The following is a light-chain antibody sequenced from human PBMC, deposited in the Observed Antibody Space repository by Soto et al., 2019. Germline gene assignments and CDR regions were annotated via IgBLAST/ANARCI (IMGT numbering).Light chain of an antibody. Sequence: DIQMTQSPSTLSASVGDRVTITCRASQSVFSWLAWYQQKPGQAPKLLIYDASTLEGGVPSRFSGSRSVTEFTLTIGGLQPDDFATYRCQQYTSVSWSFGPGNKGEVK. CDR1: QSVFSW. J-gene: IGKJ1*01. CDR3: QQYTSVSWS. CDR2: DAS. V-gene: IGKV1-5*01.